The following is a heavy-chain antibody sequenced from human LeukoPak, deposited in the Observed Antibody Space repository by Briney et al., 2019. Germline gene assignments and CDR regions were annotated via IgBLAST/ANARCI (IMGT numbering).Heavy chain of an antibody. CDR1: GYTFTSYG. CDR3: ARDRGDSGYAEYYFDY. V-gene: IGHV1-18*01. Sequence: ASVKLSCKASGYTFTSYGISWVRQAPGQRLEWRGWISAHIGNTKNAQKVQGRVTMTTETSTRTAYMELRSLRSDDTAVYHCARDRGDSGYAEYYFDYWGQGTLVTVSS. J-gene: IGHJ4*02. CDR2: ISAHIGNT. D-gene: IGHD5-12*01.